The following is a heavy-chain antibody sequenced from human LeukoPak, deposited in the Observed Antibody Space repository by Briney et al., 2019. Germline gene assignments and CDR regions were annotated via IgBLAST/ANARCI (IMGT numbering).Heavy chain of an antibody. CDR1: GFTFSTYG. J-gene: IGHJ4*02. CDR3: AKRGPGSPQSGKYYFDY. D-gene: IGHD3-10*01. CDR2: ISGSAATT. Sequence: GGTLRLSCAASGFTFSTYGMTWVRQAPGKGLEWVSAISGSAATTFYADSVKGRFTISRDNSKNTLYLQMNSLRAEVTAVYYCAKRGPGSPQSGKYYFDYWGQGTLVTVSS. V-gene: IGHV3-23*01.